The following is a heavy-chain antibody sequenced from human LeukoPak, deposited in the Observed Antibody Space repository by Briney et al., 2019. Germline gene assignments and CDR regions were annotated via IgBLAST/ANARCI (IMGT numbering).Heavy chain of an antibody. J-gene: IGHJ4*02. D-gene: IGHD2-15*01. CDR1: GFTFSSYS. CDR2: ISSSSSTI. CDR3: ARIRGYCSGGSCPSGYFDY. Sequence: AGGSLRLSCAASGFTFSSYSMNWARQAPGKGLEWVSYISSSSSTIYYADSVKGRFTISRDNAKNSLYLQMNSLRDEDTAVYYCARIRGYCSGGSCPSGYFDYWGQGTLVTVSS. V-gene: IGHV3-48*02.